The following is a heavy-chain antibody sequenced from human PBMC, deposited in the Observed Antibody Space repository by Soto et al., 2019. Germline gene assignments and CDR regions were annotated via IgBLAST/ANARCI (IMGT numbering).Heavy chain of an antibody. D-gene: IGHD3-10*01. V-gene: IGHV1-69*13. J-gene: IGHJ6*02. CDR2: IIPIFGTA. CDR1: GGTFSSYA. Sequence: GASVKVSCKASGGTFSSYAISWVRQAPGQGLEWMGGIIPIFGTANYAQKFQGRVTITADESTSTAYMELSSLRSEDTAVYYCARDLSPIRWAGRFGPYYYYGMDVWGQGTTVTVSS. CDR3: ARDLSPIRWAGRFGPYYYYGMDV.